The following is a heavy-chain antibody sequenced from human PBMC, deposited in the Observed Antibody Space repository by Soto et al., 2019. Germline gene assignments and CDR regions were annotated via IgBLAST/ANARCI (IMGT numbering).Heavy chain of an antibody. CDR3: VRDSGAKLSSS. J-gene: IGHJ4*02. Sequence: SVKVSCKASGGTFSSYRINWVRQAPGQGLEWVGGIVPIYRTADYAQKFQGRVTITADESARTSYMELRSLKSQDTAVYYCVRDSGAKLSSSWGRGTLVTVSS. D-gene: IGHD6-13*01. CDR2: IVPIYRTA. V-gene: IGHV1-69*13. CDR1: GGTFSSYR.